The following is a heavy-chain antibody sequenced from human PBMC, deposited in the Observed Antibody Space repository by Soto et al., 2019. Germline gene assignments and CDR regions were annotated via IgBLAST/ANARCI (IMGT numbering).Heavy chain of an antibody. V-gene: IGHV1-69*06. CDR3: ARNQHSKSYYYYGMDV. J-gene: IGHJ6*02. CDR2: IIPIFGTA. D-gene: IGHD4-4*01. CDR1: GGTFSSYA. Sequence: QVQLVQSGAEVKKPGSSVKVSCKASGGTFSSYAISWVRQAPGQGLEWMGGIIPIFGTANYAQKFQGRVKISADKSTSTAYMELSSLRSEDTAVYYCARNQHSKSYYYYGMDVWGQGTTVTVSS.